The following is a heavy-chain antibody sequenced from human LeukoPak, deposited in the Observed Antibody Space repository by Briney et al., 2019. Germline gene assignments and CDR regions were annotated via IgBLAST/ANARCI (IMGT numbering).Heavy chain of an antibody. Sequence: PGGSLRLSCAASGFTFSEYYINWIRQAPGKGLEWVSHISSSGRLMQYADSVRGRFTITRDNAQNLMSLQMNNLKPEDTAVYYCARDTNNGLDVWGRGTTVTVS. CDR3: ARDTNNGLDV. V-gene: IGHV3-11*01. D-gene: IGHD1-20*01. J-gene: IGHJ6*02. CDR1: GFTFSEYY. CDR2: ISSSGRLM.